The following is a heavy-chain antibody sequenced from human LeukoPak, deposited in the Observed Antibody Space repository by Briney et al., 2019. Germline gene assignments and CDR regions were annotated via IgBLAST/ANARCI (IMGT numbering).Heavy chain of an antibody. CDR3: ASYCSSTSCYPYYYYGMDV. D-gene: IGHD2-2*01. CDR1: GFTFSSYS. J-gene: IGHJ6*02. CDR2: ISSSSSYI. Sequence: GGSLRLSCAASGFTFSSYSMNWVRQAPGKGLEWVSSISSSSSYIYYADSVKGRFTISRDNAKSSLYLQMNSLRAEDTAVYYCASYCSSTSCYPYYYYGMDVWGQGTTVTVSS. V-gene: IGHV3-21*01.